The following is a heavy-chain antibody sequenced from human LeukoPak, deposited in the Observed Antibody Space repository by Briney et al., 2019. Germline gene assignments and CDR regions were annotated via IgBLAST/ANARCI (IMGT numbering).Heavy chain of an antibody. V-gene: IGHV4-4*02. CDR3: ARRDYYDVTGYFPH. D-gene: IGHD3-22*01. CDR1: GGSITGSYW. J-gene: IGHJ1*01. Sequence: SGTLSLTCGVSGGSITGSYWWTWVRQSPGEGLEWIGQIYHSGSTDYSPSLKSRVTMSVDKSKNHFSLKLTSVTAADTAVYYCARRDYYDVTGYFPHWGQGTLVTVSS. CDR2: IYHSGST.